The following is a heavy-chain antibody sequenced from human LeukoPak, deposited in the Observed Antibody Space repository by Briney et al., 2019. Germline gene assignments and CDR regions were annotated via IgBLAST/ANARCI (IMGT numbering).Heavy chain of an antibody. D-gene: IGHD3-10*01. V-gene: IGHV4-39*01. CDR3: AATYYYGSGMGY. CDR2: IYYSGST. CDR1: GGSISSSSYY. J-gene: IGHJ4*02. Sequence: PSETLSLTCTVSGGSISSSSYYWGWIRQPPGKGLEWIGSIYYSGSTYYNPSLKSRATISVDTSKNQFSLKLSSVTAADTAVYYCAATYYYGSGMGYWGQGTLVTVSS.